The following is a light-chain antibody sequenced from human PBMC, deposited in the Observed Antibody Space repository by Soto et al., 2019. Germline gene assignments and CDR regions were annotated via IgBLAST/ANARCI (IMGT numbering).Light chain of an antibody. V-gene: IGKV3-11*01. J-gene: IGKJ4*01. CDR1: QSVSSY. CDR3: QKRSNWTRT. CDR2: DAS. Sequence: EIVLTQSPATLSLSPGERATLSCRASQSVSSYLAWYQQKPGQAPRLLIYDASNRATGIPARFSGSGSGTDFTLTISSLEPEDFAVYYCQKRSNWTRTFGGGTKVEIK.